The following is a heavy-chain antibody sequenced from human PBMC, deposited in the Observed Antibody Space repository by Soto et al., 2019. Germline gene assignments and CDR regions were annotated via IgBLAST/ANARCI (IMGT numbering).Heavy chain of an antibody. V-gene: IGHV4-39*01. CDR3: ARSDGRY. CDR2: IYYTGTT. Sequence: SETLSLTCTVSGDSISSSSYYWGWIRQPPGKGLEWIGSIYYTGTTYYSPSLKSRVITSIDTSRNQFSLKLASVTAADTAVYYCARSDGRYWGQGTLVTVSS. CDR1: GDSISSSSYY. J-gene: IGHJ4*02.